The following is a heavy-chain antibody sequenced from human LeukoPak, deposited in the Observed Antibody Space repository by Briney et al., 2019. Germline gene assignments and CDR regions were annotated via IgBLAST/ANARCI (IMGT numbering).Heavy chain of an antibody. CDR3: ARDYSDWGRDGYNSDYYFDY. D-gene: IGHD5-12*01. Sequence: PGGSLRLSCAASGFTFSSYSMNWVRQAPGKGLEWVSSISSSSSYIYYADSVKGRFTISGDNAKNSLYLQMNSLRAEDTAVYYCARDYSDWGRDGYNSDYYFDYWGQGTLVTVSS. CDR1: GFTFSSYS. J-gene: IGHJ4*02. CDR2: ISSSSSYI. V-gene: IGHV3-21*01.